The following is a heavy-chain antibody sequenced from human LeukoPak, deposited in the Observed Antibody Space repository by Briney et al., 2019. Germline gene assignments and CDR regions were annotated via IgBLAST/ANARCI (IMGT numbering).Heavy chain of an antibody. Sequence: PSETLSLTCTVSGGSISSYYWSWIRQPPGKGLEWIGYIYYSGSTNYNTSLNSRVTISVDAYKKQFSLKLGSVAAADTAVYYCARDRPAANWFDPWGQGTLVTVSS. D-gene: IGHD2-15*01. CDR1: GGSISSYY. CDR3: ARDRPAANWFDP. CDR2: IYYSGST. J-gene: IGHJ5*02. V-gene: IGHV4-59*01.